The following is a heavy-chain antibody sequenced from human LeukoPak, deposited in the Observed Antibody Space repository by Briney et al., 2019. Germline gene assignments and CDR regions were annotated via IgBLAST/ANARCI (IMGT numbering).Heavy chain of an antibody. CDR3: GRGRDYDFWSVPPYGMDV. CDR1: GGSISSSNW. D-gene: IGHD3-3*01. Sequence: SETLSLTCAVSGGSISSSNWWSWVRQPPGKGLEWIGEIYHSGSTNYNPSLKSRVTISVDKSKSQFSLKLSSVTAADTAVYYCGRGRDYDFWSVPPYGMDVWGQGTTVTVSS. CDR2: IYHSGST. J-gene: IGHJ6*02. V-gene: IGHV4-4*02.